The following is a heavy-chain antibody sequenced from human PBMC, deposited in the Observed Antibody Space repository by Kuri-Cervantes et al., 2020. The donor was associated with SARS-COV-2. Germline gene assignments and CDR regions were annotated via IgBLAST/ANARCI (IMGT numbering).Heavy chain of an antibody. V-gene: IGHV1-18*04. CDR2: ISVWNRNT. J-gene: IGHJ4*02. CDR3: ARGYYSHFDY. D-gene: IGHD1-26*01. CDR1: GYTFTGYY. Sequence: ASVKVSCKASGYTFTGYYMHWVRQAPGQGLERLGWISVWNRNTDYAQKVQGRVTMTTDTSTSTAYMELRSLRSDDTAVYFCARGYYSHFDYWGQGTLVTVSS.